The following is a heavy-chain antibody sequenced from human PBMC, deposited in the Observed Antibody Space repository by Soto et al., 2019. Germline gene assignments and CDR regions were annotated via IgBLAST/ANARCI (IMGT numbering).Heavy chain of an antibody. J-gene: IGHJ6*02. V-gene: IGHV4-59*01. CDR2: IYSSGST. D-gene: IGHD5-18*01. CDR1: GGSISNYY. Sequence: PSETLSLTCTVSGGSISNYYWSWIRQPPGKGLEWIGYIYSSGSTHYNPSLQSRVTISADTSKNQVSLKVNSVTAADTAMYYCVRQGYGPLHGLVDVWGQGTTVTVSS. CDR3: VRQGYGPLHGLVDV.